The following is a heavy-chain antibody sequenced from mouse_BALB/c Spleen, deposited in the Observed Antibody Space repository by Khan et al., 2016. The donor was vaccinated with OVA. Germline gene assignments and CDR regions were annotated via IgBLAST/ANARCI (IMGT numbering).Heavy chain of an antibody. CDR2: INPHIGET. Sequence: VQLQQSGPELVKPGASVKISCKASGYSFTGYFMNWVMQSPGKRLEWIGRINPHIGETFYNQKFKGKATLTVDESSSTAYMELRSLASEDSAVYYCTRIYGSDFDYWGQGTTLTVSS. V-gene: IGHV1-20*02. CDR3: TRIYGSDFDY. J-gene: IGHJ2*01. CDR1: GYSFTGYF. D-gene: IGHD1-1*01.